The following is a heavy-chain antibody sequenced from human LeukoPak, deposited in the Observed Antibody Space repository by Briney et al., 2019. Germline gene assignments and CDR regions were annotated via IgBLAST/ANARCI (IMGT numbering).Heavy chain of an antibody. CDR2: ISYDGSNK. V-gene: IGHV3-30*04. J-gene: IGHJ5*02. Sequence: PGRSLRLSCAASGFTFSSYAMHWVRQAPGKGLEGVAVISYDGSNKYYADSVKGRFTISRDNSKNTLYLQMNSLRAEDTAVYYCGRGPRARYCSGGSCYFIWFDPWGQGTLVTVSS. D-gene: IGHD2-15*01. CDR3: GRGPRARYCSGGSCYFIWFDP. CDR1: GFTFSSYA.